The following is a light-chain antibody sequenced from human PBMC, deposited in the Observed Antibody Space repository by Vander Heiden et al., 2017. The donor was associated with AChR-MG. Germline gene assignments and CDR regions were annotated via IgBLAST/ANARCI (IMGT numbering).Light chain of an antibody. J-gene: IGLJ2*01. CDR1: SSNIGNHY. V-gene: IGLV1-51*01. CDR2: DNN. Sequence: QSVLTQPPSVSAAPGQKVTLSCSGSSSNIGNHYVSWYQQLPGTSPKLLIYDNNKRPSGVSDRFSGSTSGTSATLGVTGLQTGDEADYYCGTWDSSLGSVVFGGGTKLTVL. CDR3: GTWDSSLGSVV.